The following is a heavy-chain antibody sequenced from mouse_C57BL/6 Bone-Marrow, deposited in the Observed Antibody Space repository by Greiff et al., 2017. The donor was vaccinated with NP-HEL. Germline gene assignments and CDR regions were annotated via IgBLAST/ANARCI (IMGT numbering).Heavy chain of an antibody. Sequence: EVKLVESGGGLVQPGGSLKLSCAASGFTFSDYYMYWVRQTPEKRLEWVAYISNGGGSTYYPDTVKGRFTISRDNAKNTLYLQMSRLKSEDTAMYYSAREVLPYYGSSYYYAMDYWGQGTSVTVSS. CDR1: GFTFSDYY. J-gene: IGHJ4*01. CDR2: ISNGGGST. V-gene: IGHV5-12*01. CDR3: AREVLPYYGSSYYYAMDY. D-gene: IGHD1-1*01.